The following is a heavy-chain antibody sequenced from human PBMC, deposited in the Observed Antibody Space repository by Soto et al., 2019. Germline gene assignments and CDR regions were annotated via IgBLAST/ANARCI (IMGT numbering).Heavy chain of an antibody. V-gene: IGHV3-23*01. Sequence: VQLLESGGGLVQPGVSLTLSFAASGFTFSSYAMSWVSQAQGKGLAWVSTHSGSGGSTYSADSVNGRFTISRDNSKSKLYLQMNSLRAEATVVYYCAKDSTASSSAYDFDSWGQGTLVTVSA. D-gene: IGHD6-6*01. J-gene: IGHJ4*02. CDR3: AKDSTASSSAYDFDS. CDR1: GFTFSSYA. CDR2: HSGSGGST.